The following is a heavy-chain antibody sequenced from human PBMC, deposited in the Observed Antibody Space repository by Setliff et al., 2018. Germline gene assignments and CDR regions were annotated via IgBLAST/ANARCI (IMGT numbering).Heavy chain of an antibody. J-gene: IGHJ4*02. D-gene: IGHD2-15*01. V-gene: IGHV1-46*01. CDR2: INPSGGST. CDR1: GYTFTSYC. CDR3: AREAKRNVVVVVAATPVY. Sequence: ASVKVSCKASGYTFTSYCMHWVRQAPGQGLEWMGIINPSGGSTSYAQKFQGRVTMTRDTSTSTVYMELSSLRSEDTAVYYCAREAKRNVVVVVAATPVYWGQGTLVTVSS.